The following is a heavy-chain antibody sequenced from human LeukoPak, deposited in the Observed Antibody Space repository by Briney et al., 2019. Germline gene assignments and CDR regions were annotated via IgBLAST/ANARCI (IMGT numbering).Heavy chain of an antibody. D-gene: IGHD1-7*01. V-gene: IGHV1-69*05. CDR3: ARGLGITGTTFDY. J-gene: IGHJ4*02. CDR2: IIPIFGTA. CDR1: GGTFSSYA. Sequence: ASVKVSCKASGGTFSSYAISWARQAPRQGLEWMGGIIPIFGTANYAQKFQGRVTITTDESTSTAYMELSSLRSEDTAVYYCARGLGITGTTFDYWGQGTLVTVSS.